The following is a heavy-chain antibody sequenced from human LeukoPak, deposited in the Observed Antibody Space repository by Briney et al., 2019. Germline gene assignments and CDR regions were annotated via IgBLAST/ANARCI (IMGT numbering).Heavy chain of an antibody. CDR1: GFTFSSYG. Sequence: GRPLRLSCAASGFTFSSYGMHWVRQAPGKGLEWVAVISYDGSNKYYADSVKGRFTISRDNSKNTLYLQMNSPRAEDTAVYYCAKDGERVGPPGWGQGTLVTVSS. V-gene: IGHV3-30*18. CDR2: ISYDGSNK. D-gene: IGHD1-26*01. J-gene: IGHJ4*02. CDR3: AKDGERVGPPG.